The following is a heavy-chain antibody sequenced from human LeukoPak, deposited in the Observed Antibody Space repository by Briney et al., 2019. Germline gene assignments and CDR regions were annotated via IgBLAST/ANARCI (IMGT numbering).Heavy chain of an antibody. CDR3: ARAWMYYYDSSGYYYSYYLDY. CDR1: GGSFSGYY. J-gene: IGHJ4*02. D-gene: IGHD3-22*01. CDR2: INHSGST. V-gene: IGHV4-34*01. Sequence: SETLSLTCAVYGGSFSGYYWSWIRQPPGKGLEWIGEINHSGSTNYNPSLKSRVTISVDTSKNQFSLKLSSVTAADTAVYYCARAWMYYYDSSGYYYSYYLDYWGQGTLVTVSS.